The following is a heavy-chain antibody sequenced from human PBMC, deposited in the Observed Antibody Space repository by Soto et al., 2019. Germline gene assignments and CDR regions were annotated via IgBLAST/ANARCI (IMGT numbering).Heavy chain of an antibody. CDR2: MSYDGSHI. CDR1: GFTFSSYT. D-gene: IGHD3-10*01. CDR3: ARGFAGGSSFYSFDF. V-gene: IGHV3-30*04. Sequence: QVHLVESGGGVVQPGRSLRLSCAASGFTFSSYTIHWVRQAPGTGLEWVAVMSYDGSHIYYAESVEGRFTVSRDNSKNTLYLQMDRLRVEDTAVYYCARGFAGGSSFYSFDFWGLGTLATVSS. J-gene: IGHJ4*02.